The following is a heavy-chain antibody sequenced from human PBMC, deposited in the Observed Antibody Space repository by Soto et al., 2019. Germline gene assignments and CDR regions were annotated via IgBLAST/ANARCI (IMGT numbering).Heavy chain of an antibody. CDR1: GYTFTGYY. CDR2: INPNSGGT. D-gene: IGHD2-2*01. J-gene: IGHJ6*02. Sequence: GASVKVSCKASGYTFTGYYMHWVRQAPGQGLEWMGWINPNSGGTNYAQKFQGWVTMTRDTSISTAYMELSRLRSDDTAVYYCARDLSVRYAPPQPVVPNDHFYYYGMDVWGQGTTVTVSS. V-gene: IGHV1-2*04. CDR3: ARDLSVRYAPPQPVVPNDHFYYYGMDV.